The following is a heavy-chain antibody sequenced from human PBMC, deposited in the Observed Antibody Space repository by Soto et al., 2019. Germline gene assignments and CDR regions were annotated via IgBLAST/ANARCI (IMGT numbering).Heavy chain of an antibody. CDR3: ARLACSSSCRSSTPTDFDY. J-gene: IGHJ4*02. D-gene: IGHD6-13*01. Sequence: SETLSLTCTVSGCSISSSSYYWGWIRQPPGKGLEWIGSIYYSGSTYYNPSLKSRVTISVDTSKNQFSLKLSSVTAADTAVYYCARLACSSSCRSSTPTDFDYWGQGTLVTVS. V-gene: IGHV4-39*01. CDR1: GCSISSSSYY. CDR2: IYYSGST.